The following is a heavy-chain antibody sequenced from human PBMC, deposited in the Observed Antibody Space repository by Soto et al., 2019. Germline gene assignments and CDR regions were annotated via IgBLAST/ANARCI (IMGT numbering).Heavy chain of an antibody. J-gene: IGHJ4*02. D-gene: IGHD1-26*01. CDR1: GGSISSLGYY. V-gene: IGHV4-31*03. Sequence: KTSETLSLTCSVSGGSISSLGYYWSWIRQHPGKGLEWIGSILSNGSSHSNPSLKSRVTMSLDTSQNQLSLRVTSVTAADTAVYFCAARGSYFTYWGQGALVTGSS. CDR3: AARGSYFTY. CDR2: ILSNGSS.